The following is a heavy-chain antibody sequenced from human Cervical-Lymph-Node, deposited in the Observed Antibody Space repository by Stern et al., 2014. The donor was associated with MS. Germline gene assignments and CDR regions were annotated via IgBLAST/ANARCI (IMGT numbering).Heavy chain of an antibody. V-gene: IGHV5-51*01. Sequence: VQLVQSGAEVKKPGESLKISCKGSGYSFTSSWIGWVRQLPGKGLEWMGVIYPGDSDTRYRQSVQGQVPIPADQSISTAYLQWSSLKASDTAMYYCARHAPAGYSPFDYWGQGTLVTVSS. J-gene: IGHJ4*02. CDR2: IYPGDSDT. D-gene: IGHD4-11*01. CDR3: ARHAPAGYSPFDY. CDR1: GYSFTSSW.